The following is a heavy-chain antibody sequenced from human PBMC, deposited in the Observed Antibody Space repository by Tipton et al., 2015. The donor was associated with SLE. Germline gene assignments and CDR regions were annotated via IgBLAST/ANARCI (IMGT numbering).Heavy chain of an antibody. CDR2: VSYTGST. V-gene: IGHV4-39*02. Sequence: TLSLTYRVSGGAISASTYYWAWIRQAPGKGLEWIGSVSYTGSTYNNPSLKSRVTISVDTSKNHFSLKLSSVTAADTAMYYCARGLRGYSYGLDYYFYYMDVWGKGTTVTVSS. CDR1: GGAISASTYY. CDR3: ARGLRGYSYGLDYYFYYMDV. J-gene: IGHJ6*03. D-gene: IGHD5-18*01.